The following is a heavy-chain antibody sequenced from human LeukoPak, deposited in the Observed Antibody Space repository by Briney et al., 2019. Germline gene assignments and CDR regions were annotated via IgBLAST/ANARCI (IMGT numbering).Heavy chain of an antibody. CDR2: IRYDGSNK. Sequence: GGSLRLSCAASGFTFSSYGMHWVRQAPGKGLEWVAFIRYDGSNKYYADSVKGRFTISRDNSKNTLYLQMNSLRAEDTAVYYCARDPSAVAGVGWFDPWGQGTLVTVSS. J-gene: IGHJ5*02. V-gene: IGHV3-30*02. CDR3: ARDPSAVAGVGWFDP. CDR1: GFTFSSYG. D-gene: IGHD6-19*01.